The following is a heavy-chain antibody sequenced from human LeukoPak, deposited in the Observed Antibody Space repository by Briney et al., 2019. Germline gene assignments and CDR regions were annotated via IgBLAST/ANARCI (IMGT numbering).Heavy chain of an antibody. J-gene: IGHJ3*02. CDR3: AGELLDRYAFDI. Sequence: SETLSLTCTVSGGSISSSSYYWGWIRQPPGKGLEWIGSIYCSGSTYYNPSLKSRVTISVDTSKNQFSLKLSSVTAADTAVYYCAGELLDRYAFDIWGQGTMVTVSS. D-gene: IGHD1-26*01. CDR2: IYCSGST. V-gene: IGHV4-39*01. CDR1: GGSISSSSYY.